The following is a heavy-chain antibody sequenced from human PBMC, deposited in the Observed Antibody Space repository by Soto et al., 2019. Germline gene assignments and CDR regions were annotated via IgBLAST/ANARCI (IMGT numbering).Heavy chain of an antibody. CDR3: ARTSIAAAGTGE. CDR1: GGSCSGYY. J-gene: IGHJ4*02. Sequence: LSLTCAVYGGSCSGYYWSWIRQPPGKGLEWIGEINHSGSTNYNPSLKSRVTISVDTSKNQFSLKLSSVTAADTAVYYCARTSIAAAGTGEWGQGILVTVSS. V-gene: IGHV4-34*01. CDR2: INHSGST. D-gene: IGHD6-13*01.